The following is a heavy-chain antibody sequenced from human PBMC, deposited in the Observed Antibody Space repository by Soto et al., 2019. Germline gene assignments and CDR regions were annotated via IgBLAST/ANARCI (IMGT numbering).Heavy chain of an antibody. D-gene: IGHD2-15*01. Sequence: QVQLVESGGGLVKPGGSLRLSCEASGFTCSDYYMSWLRQAPGEGLEWISYINESSTYTNYADSVKGRITISRDNAQNSLYMQMTSLRAEYTALYYSTRECSGGRCYFQLDYWSQGTLVTVSS. J-gene: IGHJ4*02. CDR2: INESSTYT. CDR1: GFTCSDYY. CDR3: TRECSGGRCYFQLDY. V-gene: IGHV3-11*05.